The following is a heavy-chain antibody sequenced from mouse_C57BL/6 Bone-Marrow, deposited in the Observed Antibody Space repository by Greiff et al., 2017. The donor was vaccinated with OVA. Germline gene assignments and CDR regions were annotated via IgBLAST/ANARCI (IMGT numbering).Heavy chain of an antibody. CDR3: ASHYYGSSPRYFDV. Sequence: EVKLMESGGGLVKPGGSLKLSCAASGFTFSSYAMSWVRQTPEKRLEWVATISDGGSYTYYPDNVQGRFTISRDNAKNNLYLQMSHLKSEDTAMYYCASHYYGSSPRYFDVWGTGTTVTVSS. V-gene: IGHV5-4*03. CDR1: GFTFSSYA. J-gene: IGHJ1*03. CDR2: ISDGGSYT. D-gene: IGHD1-1*01.